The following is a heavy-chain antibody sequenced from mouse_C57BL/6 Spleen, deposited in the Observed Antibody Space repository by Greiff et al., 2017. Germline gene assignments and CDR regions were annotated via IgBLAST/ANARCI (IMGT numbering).Heavy chain of an antibody. CDR1: GFTFSDYW. Sequence: EVQGVESGGGLVQPGGSMKLSCVASGFTFSDYWMNWVRQSPEKGLEWVAQIRLKSDNYATHYAESVKGRFTISRDDSKSSVYLQMNNLRAEDTGIYYCTGESRYAMDYWGQGTSVTVSS. J-gene: IGHJ4*01. CDR3: TGESRYAMDY. V-gene: IGHV6-3*01. CDR2: IRLKSDNYAT.